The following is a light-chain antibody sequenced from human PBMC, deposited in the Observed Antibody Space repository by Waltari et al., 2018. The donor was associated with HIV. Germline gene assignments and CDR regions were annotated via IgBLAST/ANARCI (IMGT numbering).Light chain of an antibody. CDR3: CSYAGSSTVV. CDR2: EVS. V-gene: IGLV2-23*02. CDR1: SSDVGRSNL. J-gene: IGLJ2*01. Sequence: QSALTQPASVSGSPGQSITLSCPGTSSDVGRSNLVSWYQQHPGKAPKLMIYEVSKRPSGVSNRFSGSKSGNTASLTISGLQAEDESDYYCCSYAGSSTVVFGGGTKLTVL.